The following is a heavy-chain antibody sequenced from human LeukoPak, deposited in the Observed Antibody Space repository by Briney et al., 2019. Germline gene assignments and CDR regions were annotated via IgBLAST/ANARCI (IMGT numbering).Heavy chain of an antibody. CDR1: GGSFSGYC. Sequence: PSETLSLTCAVYGGSFSGYCWSWIRQPPGKGLEWIGEINHSGSTNYNPSLKSRVTISVDTSKNQFSLKLSSVTAADTAVYYCARAYYYDSSGYWHYFDYWGQGTLVTVSS. CDR2: INHSGST. J-gene: IGHJ4*02. V-gene: IGHV4-34*01. CDR3: ARAYYYDSSGYWHYFDY. D-gene: IGHD3-22*01.